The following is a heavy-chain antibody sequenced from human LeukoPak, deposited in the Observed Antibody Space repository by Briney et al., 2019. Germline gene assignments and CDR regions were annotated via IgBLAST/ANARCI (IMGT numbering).Heavy chain of an antibody. CDR1: GGSISSSSYY. J-gene: IGHJ4*02. D-gene: IGHD5-18*01. Sequence: SETLSLTCTVSGGSISSSSYYWGWIRQPPGKGLEWIGSIYHSGSTYYNPSLKSRVTISVDTSKNQFSLKLSSVTAADTAVYYCARGYSYGFDYWGQGTLVTVSS. CDR2: IYHSGST. CDR3: ARGYSYGFDY. V-gene: IGHV4-39*07.